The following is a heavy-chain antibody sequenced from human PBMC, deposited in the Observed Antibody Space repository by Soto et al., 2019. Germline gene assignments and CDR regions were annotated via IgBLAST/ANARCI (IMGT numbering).Heavy chain of an antibody. D-gene: IGHD2-21*02. CDR3: AKDPDPDLEVTATTFDY. CDR1: GVTFSSFA. J-gene: IGHJ4*02. V-gene: IGHV3-23*01. CDR2: ISISKSGGTT. Sequence: GGSLRLSCAASGVTFSSFAMRWVRQAPGKGLERVSYISISKSGGTTYYADSVKGRFTISRDNPKNTLYLQMNSLRDDDTALYYCAKDPDPDLEVTATTFDYWGQGSLVTVSS.